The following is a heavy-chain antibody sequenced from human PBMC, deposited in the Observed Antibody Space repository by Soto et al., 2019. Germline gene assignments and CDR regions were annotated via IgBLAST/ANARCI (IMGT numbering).Heavy chain of an antibody. J-gene: IGHJ6*02. CDR1: GFTFSSYA. D-gene: IGHD5-12*01. CDR3: AKKLATIWYYYYGMDV. CDR2: ISGSGGST. Sequence: PGGSLRLSCAASGFTFSSYAMSWVRQAPGKGLEWVSAISGSGGSTYYADSVKGRFTISRDNSKNTLYLQMNSLRAEDTAVYYCAKKLATIWYYYYGMDVWGQGTTVTVSS. V-gene: IGHV3-23*01.